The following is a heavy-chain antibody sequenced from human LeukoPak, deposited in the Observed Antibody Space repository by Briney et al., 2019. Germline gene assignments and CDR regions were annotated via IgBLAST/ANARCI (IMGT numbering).Heavy chain of an antibody. D-gene: IGHD4-17*01. CDR2: ISYDGSNK. Sequence: GGSLRLSCAASGFTFSSHAMHWVRQAPGKGLEWVAVISYDGSNKYYADSVKGRFTISRDNSKNTLYLQMNSLRAEDTAVYYCAREYGDFDYWGQGTLVTVSS. CDR3: AREYGDFDY. V-gene: IGHV3-30-3*01. CDR1: GFTFSSHA. J-gene: IGHJ4*02.